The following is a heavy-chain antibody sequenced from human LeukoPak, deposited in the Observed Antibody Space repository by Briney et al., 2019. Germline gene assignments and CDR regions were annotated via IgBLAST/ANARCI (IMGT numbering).Heavy chain of an antibody. CDR1: GFTFSSHS. CDR2: IISRRTTI. J-gene: IGHJ3*02. V-gene: IGHV3-48*02. D-gene: IGHD3-16*02. CDR3: AAGLLWGSYLGVFDI. Sequence: PGGSLRLSCAASGFTFSSHSMNWVRQAPGKGLEGVSYIISRRTTIYYAASVKSRFTISRDNAKISLYLQLNSLRDDDTAVYYCAAGLLWGSYLGVFDIWGQGTMVTVSS.